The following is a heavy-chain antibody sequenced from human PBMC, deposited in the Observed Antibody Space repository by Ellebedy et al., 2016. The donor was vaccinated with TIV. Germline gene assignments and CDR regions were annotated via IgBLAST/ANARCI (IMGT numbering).Heavy chain of an antibody. CDR3: ATASFSSWAYFDY. CDR1: RYTLTELS. CDR2: FDPEDGET. D-gene: IGHD6-13*01. Sequence: ASVKVSXKVSRYTLTELSMHWVRQAPGKGLEWMGGFDPEDGETIYAQKFQGRVTMTEDTSTDTAYMELSSLRSEDTAVYYCATASFSSWAYFDYWGQGTLVIVSS. J-gene: IGHJ4*02. V-gene: IGHV1-24*01.